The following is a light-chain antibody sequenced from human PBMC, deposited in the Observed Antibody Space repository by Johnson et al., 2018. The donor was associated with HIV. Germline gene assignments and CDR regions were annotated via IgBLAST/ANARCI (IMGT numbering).Light chain of an antibody. V-gene: IGLV1-51*02. Sequence: QSVLTQPPSVSAAPGQKVTISCSGSSSNIGTNFVSWYQQFPGAAPKLLIYENNKRPSGIPDRFSGSKSGTSATLDITGLQTGDEADYYCESWDRSLTVGTVFGPGTRVTVL. J-gene: IGLJ1*01. CDR3: ESWDRSLTVGTV. CDR1: SSNIGTNF. CDR2: ENN.